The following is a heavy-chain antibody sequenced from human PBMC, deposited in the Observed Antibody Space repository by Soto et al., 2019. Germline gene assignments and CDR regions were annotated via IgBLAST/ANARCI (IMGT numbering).Heavy chain of an antibody. CDR3: VRGISVKVAVQRDAPYKYYFDY. CDR2: INHSGGT. D-gene: IGHD1-1*01. CDR1: GGSFSGYY. V-gene: IGHV4-34*01. Sequence: QVQLQQWGAGLLKPSETLSLTCAVYGGSFSGYYWSWIRQPPGKGLEWIGEINHSGGTNQNPSLNRRVSISVDTSKNQFSLKLRSVTAADTAVYYCVRGISVKVAVQRDAPYKYYFDYWSLGPLVTASS. J-gene: IGHJ4*02.